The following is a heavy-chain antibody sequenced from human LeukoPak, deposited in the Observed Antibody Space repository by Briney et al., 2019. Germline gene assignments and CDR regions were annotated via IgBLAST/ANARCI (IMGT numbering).Heavy chain of an antibody. CDR1: GGSISSYY. D-gene: IGHD2-21*01. V-gene: IGHV4-59*01. J-gene: IGHJ4*02. CDR3: ASVGDGTFDY. CDR2: IYYSGST. Sequence: SETLSLTCTVSGGSISSYYWSWIRQPPGKGLEWIGYIYYSGSTNYNPSLKSRVTISVDTSKNQFSLKLSSVTAADTAVYYCASVGDGTFDYWGQGTLVTVSS.